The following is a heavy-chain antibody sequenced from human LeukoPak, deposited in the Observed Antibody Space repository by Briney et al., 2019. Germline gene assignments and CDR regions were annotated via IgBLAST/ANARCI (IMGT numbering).Heavy chain of an antibody. V-gene: IGHV1-69*05. Sequence: SVKVSCKASGGTFSSYAISWVRQAPGQGLEWMGGIIPIFGTANYAQKFQGRVTITTDESTSTAHMELSSLRSEDTAVYYCARGSPLGYCRYWGQGTLVTVSS. D-gene: IGHD2-15*01. J-gene: IGHJ4*02. CDR3: ARGSPLGYCRY. CDR1: GGTFSSYA. CDR2: IIPIFGTA.